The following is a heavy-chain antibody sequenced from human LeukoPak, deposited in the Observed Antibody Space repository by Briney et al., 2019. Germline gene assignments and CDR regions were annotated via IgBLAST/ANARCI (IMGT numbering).Heavy chain of an antibody. Sequence: ASVKVSCKASGGTFSSYAISWVRQAPGQGLEWMGWINPNSGGTNYAQKFQGRVTMTRDTSISTAYMELSRLRSDDTAVYYCARGEDTAMVLIDYWGQGTLVTVSS. V-gene: IGHV1-2*02. CDR2: INPNSGGT. D-gene: IGHD5-18*01. CDR1: GGTFSSYA. J-gene: IGHJ4*02. CDR3: ARGEDTAMVLIDY.